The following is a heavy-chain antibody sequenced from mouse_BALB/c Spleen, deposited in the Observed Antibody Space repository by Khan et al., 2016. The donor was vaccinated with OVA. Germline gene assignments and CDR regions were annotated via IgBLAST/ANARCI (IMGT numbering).Heavy chain of an antibody. Sequence: EVQLVGSGGGLVPSGGSRKLSCAASGFTFTSYGMHWIRQAPEKGLEWVAYISSDSNTIYYADTVTGRSTISRDNPKHTLFLQMTSLRYDAAAMYCCAPSYFYEYYFDYWGQGTTLTVSS. J-gene: IGHJ2*01. V-gene: IGHV5-17*02. D-gene: IGHD2-10*01. CDR1: GFTFTSYG. CDR3: APSYFYEYYFDY. CDR2: ISSDSNTI.